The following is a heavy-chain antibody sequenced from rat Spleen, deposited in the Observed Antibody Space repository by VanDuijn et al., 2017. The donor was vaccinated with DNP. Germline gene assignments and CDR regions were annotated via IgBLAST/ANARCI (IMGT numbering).Heavy chain of an antibody. CDR1: GFTFNDYW. Sequence: EVQLVESGGDLVQPGRSLKLSCVAFGFTFNDYWMAWIRQVPGKGLEWLGAITGSGGGTYYSGSVKGRFTISRDNAKSTLYLQMNSLRSEDMATYYCARHDPYYGPALDYWGQGVMVTVSS. V-gene: IGHV5-31*01. J-gene: IGHJ2*01. D-gene: IGHD1-6*01. CDR2: ITGSGGGT. CDR3: ARHDPYYGPALDY.